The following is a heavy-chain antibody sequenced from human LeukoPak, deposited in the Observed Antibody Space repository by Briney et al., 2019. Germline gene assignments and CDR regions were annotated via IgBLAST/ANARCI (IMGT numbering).Heavy chain of an antibody. CDR1: GGSISSYY. CDR3: ARAGGSYYHYYYGMDV. D-gene: IGHD1-26*01. CDR2: IYYSGST. J-gene: IGHJ6*02. V-gene: IGHV4-59*01. Sequence: SETLSLTCTVSGGSISSYYWSWIRQPPGKGLEWIGYIYYSGSTNYNPSLKSRVTISVDTSKNQFSLKLSSVTAADTAVYYCARAGGSYYHYYYGMDVWGQGTTVTVSS.